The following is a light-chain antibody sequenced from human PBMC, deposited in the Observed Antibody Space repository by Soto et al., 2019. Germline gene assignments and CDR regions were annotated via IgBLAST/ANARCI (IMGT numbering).Light chain of an antibody. CDR2: GAS. V-gene: IGKV3D-20*02. J-gene: IGKJ4*01. CDR1: QSLSNNF. Sequence: DIVLTQSPGTLSLSPGDRAALSCGASQSLSNNFLAWYQHKPGQAPRLLIPGASTGATGIPDRFSGSGSGTDFTLTISRLEPEDFAVYYCQQHNNWPLTFGGGTKVDIK. CDR3: QQHNNWPLT.